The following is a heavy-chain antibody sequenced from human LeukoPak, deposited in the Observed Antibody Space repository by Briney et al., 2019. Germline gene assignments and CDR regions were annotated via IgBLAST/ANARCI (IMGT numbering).Heavy chain of an antibody. CDR3: ASPLRPLTTDSFDY. CDR2: FDPEDGET. CDR1: GYTLTELS. D-gene: IGHD1-14*01. J-gene: IGHJ4*02. Sequence: ASVKVSCKVSGYTLTELSMHWVRQAPGKGLEWMGGFDPEDGETIYAQKFQGRVTITADESTSTAYMELSSLRSEDTAVYYCASPLRPLTTDSFDYWGQGTLVTVSS. V-gene: IGHV1-24*01.